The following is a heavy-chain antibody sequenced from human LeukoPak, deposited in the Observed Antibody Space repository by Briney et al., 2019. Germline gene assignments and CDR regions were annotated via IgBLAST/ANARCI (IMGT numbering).Heavy chain of an antibody. D-gene: IGHD6-13*01. J-gene: IGHJ4*02. CDR1: GFSLSTSGMC. CDR2: IDWDDDK. Sequence: SGPTLVNPTPTLTLTCTFSGFSLSTSGMCVSWIRQPPGKALEWLTRIDWDDDKYYSTSLKTRLTISKDTSKNQVVLTMTNMDPVDTATYYCARIPYGSSQPPYFDYGGQGTLVTVSS. CDR3: ARIPYGSSQPPYFDY. V-gene: IGHV2-70*11.